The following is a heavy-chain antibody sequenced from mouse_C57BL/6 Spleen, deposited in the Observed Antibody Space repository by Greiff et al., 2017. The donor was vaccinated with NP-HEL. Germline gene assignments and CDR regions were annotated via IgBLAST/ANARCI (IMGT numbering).Heavy chain of an antibody. D-gene: IGHD3-3*01. CDR1: GYSFTGYY. V-gene: IGHV1-42*01. J-gene: IGHJ2*01. Sequence: EVQLQQSGPELVKPGASVKISCKASGYSFTGYYMNWVKQSPEKSLEWIGEINPSTGGTTYTQKFKAKATLTVDKSSSTAYMQLKSLTSEDSAVYYGARGGDPYYFDYWGQGTTLTVSS. CDR2: INPSTGGT. CDR3: ARGGDPYYFDY.